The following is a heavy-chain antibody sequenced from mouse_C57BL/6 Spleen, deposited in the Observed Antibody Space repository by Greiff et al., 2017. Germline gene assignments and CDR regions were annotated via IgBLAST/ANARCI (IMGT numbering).Heavy chain of an antibody. J-gene: IGHJ3*01. CDR1: GYTFTTYP. Sequence: VQLQQSGAELVKPGASVKMSCKASGYTFTTYPMEWMKQNHGKSLEWIGNLHPYNDDTKYNEKFKGKATLTVEKSSSTIYLELSQLTSDDAAVYYYARGNYYGSIQFDYWGQGTLVTVSA. CDR3: ARGNYYGSIQFDY. V-gene: IGHV1-47*01. D-gene: IGHD1-1*01. CDR2: LHPYNDDT.